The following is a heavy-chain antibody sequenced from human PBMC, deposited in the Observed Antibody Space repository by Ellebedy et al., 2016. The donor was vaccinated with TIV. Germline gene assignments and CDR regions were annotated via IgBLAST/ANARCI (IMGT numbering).Heavy chain of an antibody. CDR1: GYSFTTYW. Sequence: KVSCKGSGYSFTTYWIGWVRQMPGKGLEWMGTIYPDDSDTRYSPSFQGQVIISVDKSITTAYLQWSSLKASDTAIYYCARHYCTGGSCSIRWLDYWGQGTLVTVSS. J-gene: IGHJ4*02. CDR2: IYPDDSDT. CDR3: ARHYCTGGSCSIRWLDY. D-gene: IGHD2-15*01. V-gene: IGHV5-51*01.